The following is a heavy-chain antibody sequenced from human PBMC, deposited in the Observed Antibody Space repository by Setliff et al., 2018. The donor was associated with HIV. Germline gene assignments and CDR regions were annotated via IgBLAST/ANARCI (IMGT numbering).Heavy chain of an antibody. Sequence: SETLSLTCTVSGASMSSGDYYWSWIRQPPGKGLEWIGYIYYSGNSYYNPSLKSRVTLSVDTSKNQFSLKVNSVTAADTAVYYCARRSGWSLDYWGQGTLVTVSS. CDR3: ARRSGWSLDY. J-gene: IGHJ4*02. V-gene: IGHV4-30-4*08. D-gene: IGHD6-19*01. CDR1: GASMSSGDYY. CDR2: IYYSGNS.